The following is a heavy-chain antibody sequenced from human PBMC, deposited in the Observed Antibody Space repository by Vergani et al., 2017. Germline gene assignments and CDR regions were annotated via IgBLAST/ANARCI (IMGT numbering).Heavy chain of an antibody. D-gene: IGHD3-3*01. V-gene: IGHV3-23*04. CDR3: AKRFLEWPQYYFDY. CDR2: ISGSGGST. J-gene: IGHJ4*02. Sequence: VQLVESGGGVVQPGRSLRLSCAASGFTFSSYAMSWVRQAPGKGLEWVSAISGSGGSTYYADSVKGRFTISRDNSKNTLYLQMNSLRAKDTAVYYCAKRFLEWPQYYFDYWGQGTLVTVSS. CDR1: GFTFSSYA.